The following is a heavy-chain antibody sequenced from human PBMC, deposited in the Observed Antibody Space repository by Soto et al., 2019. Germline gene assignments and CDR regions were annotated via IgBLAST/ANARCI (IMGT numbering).Heavy chain of an antibody. CDR3: ARGNFDWSGGMDE. CDR1: GFTFSTYG. J-gene: IGHJ6*02. CDR2: IWYDGSRK. V-gene: IGHV3-33*01. D-gene: IGHD3-9*01. Sequence: QVQLVESGGGVVQPGRSLRLSCAASGFTFSTYGMHWVRQPPGEGLEWVAVIWYDGSRKYYADSVKGRFTISRDNSKSTLYLRMNSLSAKAAAVFYCARGNFDWSGGMDEWGQGTTVTVSS.